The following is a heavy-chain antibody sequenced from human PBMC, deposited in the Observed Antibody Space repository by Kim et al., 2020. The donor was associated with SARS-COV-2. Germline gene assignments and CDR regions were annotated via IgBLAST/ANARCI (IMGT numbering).Heavy chain of an antibody. D-gene: IGHD6-19*01. CDR2: ISWNSGSI. J-gene: IGHJ4*02. V-gene: IGHV3-9*01. Sequence: GGSLRPSCAASGFTFDDYAMHWVRQAPGKGLEWVSGISWNSGSIGYADSVKGRFTISRDNAKNSLYLQMNSLRAEDTALYYCAKDKKGYSSGWYPYYFDYWGQGTLVTVSS. CDR1: GFTFDDYA. CDR3: AKDKKGYSSGWYPYYFDY.